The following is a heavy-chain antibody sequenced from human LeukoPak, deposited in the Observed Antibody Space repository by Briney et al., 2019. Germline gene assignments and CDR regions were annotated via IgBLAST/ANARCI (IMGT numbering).Heavy chain of an antibody. CDR3: ARDLSTMIVVVITAFDY. CDR1: GFTFSSYG. Sequence: GGSLRLSCAASGFTFSSYGMHWVRQAPGKGLEWVAVISYDGSNKYYADSVKGRFTISRDNSKNTLYLQMNSLRAEDTAVYYCARDLSTMIVVVITAFDYWGQGTLVTVSS. V-gene: IGHV3-30*03. D-gene: IGHD3-22*01. CDR2: ISYDGSNK. J-gene: IGHJ4*02.